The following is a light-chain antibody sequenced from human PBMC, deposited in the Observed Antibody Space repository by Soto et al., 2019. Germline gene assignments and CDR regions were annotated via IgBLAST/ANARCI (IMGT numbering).Light chain of an antibody. V-gene: IGKV3-20*01. CDR2: GAS. J-gene: IGKJ2*01. CDR3: QQYNNLPYT. CDR1: QSVSGSY. Sequence: EIVLMQSPGTLSLSPGERDTLSCRASQSVSGSYLAWFQQKPGQAPRLVIHGASSRATGFPDRFSGGGSGTEFTLTISRLEPEDFAVYYCQQYNNLPYTFGQGTKVEIK.